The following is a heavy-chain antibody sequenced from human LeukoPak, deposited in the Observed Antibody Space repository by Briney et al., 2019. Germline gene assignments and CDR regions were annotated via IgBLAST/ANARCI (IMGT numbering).Heavy chain of an antibody. CDR3: ARSTIAAAVQVAFDI. CDR1: GGSISSYY. J-gene: IGHJ3*02. CDR2: IYTSGST. V-gene: IGHV4-4*07. Sequence: SETLSLTCTVSGGSISSYYWSWIRQPAGKGLEWIWRIYTSGSTNYNPSLKSRVTMSVDTSKNQFSLKLSSVTAADTAVYYCARSTIAAAVQVAFDIWGQGTMVTVSS. D-gene: IGHD6-13*01.